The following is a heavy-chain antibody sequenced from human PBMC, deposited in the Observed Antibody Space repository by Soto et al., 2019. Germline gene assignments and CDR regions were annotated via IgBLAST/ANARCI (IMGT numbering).Heavy chain of an antibody. V-gene: IGHV1-69*12. D-gene: IGHD6-13*01. Sequence: QVQLVQSGAEVKKPGSSVKVSCKASGGTFSSYAISWVRQAPGQGLEWMGGIIPIFGTPNYAQKFQGRVTXPADESTSTAYMELSSLRSEDTAVYYCASSRKDYYYYGLDVWGQGTTVTVSS. J-gene: IGHJ6*02. CDR1: GGTFSSYA. CDR2: IIPIFGTP. CDR3: ASSRKDYYYYGLDV.